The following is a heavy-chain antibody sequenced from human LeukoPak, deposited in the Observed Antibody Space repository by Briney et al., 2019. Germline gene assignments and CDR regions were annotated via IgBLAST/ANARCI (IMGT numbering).Heavy chain of an antibody. Sequence: PGGSLRLPCAASGFTFSGYWMSWVRQAPGKGLEWVANIKQDGSEKYYVGSVKGRFTISRDNAKNSLFLQMNSLRAEDTAVYYCARDWQWQQLDGDAFDIWGQGTMVTVS. CDR1: GFTFSGYW. J-gene: IGHJ3*02. CDR3: ARDWQWQQLDGDAFDI. V-gene: IGHV3-7*04. CDR2: IKQDGSEK. D-gene: IGHD6-13*01.